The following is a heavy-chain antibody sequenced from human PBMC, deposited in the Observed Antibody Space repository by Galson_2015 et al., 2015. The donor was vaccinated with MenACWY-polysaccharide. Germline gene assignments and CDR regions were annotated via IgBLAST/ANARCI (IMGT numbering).Heavy chain of an antibody. CDR3: ARDPYNYGYLGDY. D-gene: IGHD5-18*01. CDR1: EFTFSSYA. CDR2: ISSSGSTI. Sequence: SLRLSCAASEFTFSSYAMYWVRQAPGKGLDWLSYISSSGSTIYYADSVKGRFTISRDNAKNSLYLQMNSLRAEDTAVYYCARDPYNYGYLGDYWGQGTLVTVSS. J-gene: IGHJ4*02. V-gene: IGHV3-48*03.